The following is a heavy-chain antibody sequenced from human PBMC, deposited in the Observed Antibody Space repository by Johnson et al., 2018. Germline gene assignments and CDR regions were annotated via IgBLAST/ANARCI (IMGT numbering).Heavy chain of an antibody. CDR2: IYPGDSDT. CDR3: ARHESSDWSPFEN. Sequence: VQLVESGAEVTKPGESLKISCKGSGYIFSNYWIGWVRQMPGKGLEWMGSIYPGDSDTTYSPSFQGQVTFSADKSISTAYLQWSSLKVSDTAINYFARHESSDWSPFENWGQGTLVAVSS. V-gene: IGHV5-51*01. J-gene: IGHJ4*02. D-gene: IGHD3-22*01. CDR1: GYIFSNYW.